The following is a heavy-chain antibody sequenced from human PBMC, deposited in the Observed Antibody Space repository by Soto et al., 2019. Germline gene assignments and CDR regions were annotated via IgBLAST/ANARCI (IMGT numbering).Heavy chain of an antibody. V-gene: IGHV3-30-3*01. Sequence: GGSLRLSCAASGFTFSTYTMHWVRQAPGKGLEWVAVMSYDGSNKYYADSVKGRFTISRDNAKNSLYLQMNSLRPEDTALYYCTKARLWGGDGYNSYYYNAMDVWGQGTTVTVSS. CDR3: TKARLWGGDGYNSYYYNAMDV. J-gene: IGHJ6*02. CDR2: MSYDGSNK. D-gene: IGHD3-16*01. CDR1: GFTFSTYT.